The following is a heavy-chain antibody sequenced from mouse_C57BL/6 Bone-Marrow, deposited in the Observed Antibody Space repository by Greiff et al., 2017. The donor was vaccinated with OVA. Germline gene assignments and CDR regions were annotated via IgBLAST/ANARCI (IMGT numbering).Heavy chain of an antibody. CDR1: GFTFSNYW. D-gene: IGHD3-1*01. J-gene: IGHJ1*03. CDR2: IRLKSDNYAT. CDR3: TERANWYFDV. V-gene: IGHV6-3*01. Sequence: EVKVEESGGGLVQPGGSMKLSCVASGFTFSNYWMNWVRQSPEKGLEWVAQIRLKSDNYATHYAESVKGRFTISSDDSKSSVYLQMNNVRAEDTGIYYCTERANWYFDVWGTGTTVTVSS.